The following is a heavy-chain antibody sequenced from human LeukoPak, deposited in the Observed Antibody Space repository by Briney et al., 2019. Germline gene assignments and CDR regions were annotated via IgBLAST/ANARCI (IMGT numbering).Heavy chain of an antibody. D-gene: IGHD3-22*01. CDR2: IYYSGST. V-gene: IGHV4-59*06. J-gene: IGHJ3*02. Sequence: SETLSLTCSVSGGSISIYYWSWIRQHPGKGLEWIGYIYYSGSTYYNPSLKSRVTISVDTSKNQFSLKLSSVTAADTAVYYCARDDPTYYYDSSGYADAFDIWGQGTMVTVSS. CDR3: ARDDPTYYYDSSGYADAFDI. CDR1: GGSISIYY.